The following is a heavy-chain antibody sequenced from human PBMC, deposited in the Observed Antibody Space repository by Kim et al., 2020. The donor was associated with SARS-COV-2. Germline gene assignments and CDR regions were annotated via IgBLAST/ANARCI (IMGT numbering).Heavy chain of an antibody. CDR2: IYYSGST. CDR3: ASGIAAAPYYYYYGMDV. D-gene: IGHD6-13*01. J-gene: IGHJ6*02. CDR1: GGSISSSSYY. V-gene: IGHV4-39*01. Sequence: SETLSLTCTVSGGSISSSSYYWGWIRQPPGKGLEWIGSIYYSGSTYYNPSLKSRVTISVDTSKNQFSLKLSSVTAADTAVYYCASGIAAAPYYYYYGMDVWGQGTTVTVSS.